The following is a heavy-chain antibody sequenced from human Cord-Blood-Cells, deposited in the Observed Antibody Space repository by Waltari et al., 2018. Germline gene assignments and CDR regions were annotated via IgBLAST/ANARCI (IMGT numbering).Heavy chain of an antibody. D-gene: IGHD3-3*01. CDR1: GGSISSSSYY. CDR2: IYYSGST. J-gene: IGHJ2*01. Sequence: QLQLQESGPGLVKPSETLSLTCTVSGGSISSSSYYWGWIRQPPGKGLEWIGSIYYSGSTYYNPSLKSRVTISVDTSKNQFSLKLSSVTAADTAVYYCARQGEIFGVVIPTWYFDLWGRGTLVTVSS. V-gene: IGHV4-39*01. CDR3: ARQGEIFGVVIPTWYFDL.